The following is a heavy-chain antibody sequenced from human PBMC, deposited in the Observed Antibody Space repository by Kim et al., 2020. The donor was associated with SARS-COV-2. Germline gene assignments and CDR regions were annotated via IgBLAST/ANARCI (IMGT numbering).Heavy chain of an antibody. V-gene: IGHV4-61*02. J-gene: IGHJ6*02. D-gene: IGHD4-17*01. Sequence: SETLSLTCTVSGGSISSGSYYWSWIRQPAGKGLEWIGRIYTSGSTNYNPSLKSRVTISVDTSKNQFSLKLSSVTAADTAVYYCARSGYGDLYYYYYYGMDVWGQGTTVTVSS. CDR3: ARSGYGDLYYYYYYGMDV. CDR2: IYTSGST. CDR1: GGSISSGSYY.